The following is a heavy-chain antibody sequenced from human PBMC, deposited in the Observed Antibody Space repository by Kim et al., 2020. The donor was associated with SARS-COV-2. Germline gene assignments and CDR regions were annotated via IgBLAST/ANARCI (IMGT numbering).Heavy chain of an antibody. CDR3: ATGNSGNYYVDY. Sequence: ASVKVSCQASGYTFTNFGFSWVRQAPGQGLEWMGWISVYNGNTNYAQNFQGRVTMTTDTSTSTTSTAYMELRSLRSDDTAIYYCATGNSGNYYVDYWGQGALVTVSS. J-gene: IGHJ4*02. V-gene: IGHV1-18*04. D-gene: IGHD1-26*01. CDR2: ISVYNGNT. CDR1: GYTFTNFG.